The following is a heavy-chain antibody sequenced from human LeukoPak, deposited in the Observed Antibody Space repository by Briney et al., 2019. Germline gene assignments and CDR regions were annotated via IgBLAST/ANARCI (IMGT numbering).Heavy chain of an antibody. CDR3: ARDNRYDYVWGSYSPTLDY. Sequence: GGSLRLSCAASGFTFSSYAMSWVRQAPGKGLEWVSGISGSGGSTYYADSVKGRFTIFRDNSKNTLYLQMNSLRAEDTAVYYCARDNRYDYVWGSYSPTLDYWGQGTLVTVSS. D-gene: IGHD3-16*01. CDR2: ISGSGGST. J-gene: IGHJ4*02. V-gene: IGHV3-23*01. CDR1: GFTFSSYA.